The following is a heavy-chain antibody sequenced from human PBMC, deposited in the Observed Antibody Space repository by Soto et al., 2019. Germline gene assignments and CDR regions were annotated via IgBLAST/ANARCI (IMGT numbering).Heavy chain of an antibody. J-gene: IGHJ5*02. CDR1: GVDFRGSY. Sequence: GGSLRLSCVGSGVDFRGSYMNWIRQAPGKGLEWISYISDTGRTIHYADSVKGRFVISRDNSKDSLYLQMNDLRADDTAVYYCAGFKEGKIVGLRWLDPWGQGTRVTVSS. CDR3: AGFKEGKIVGLRWLDP. V-gene: IGHV3-11*01. CDR2: ISDTGRTI. D-gene: IGHD3-22*01.